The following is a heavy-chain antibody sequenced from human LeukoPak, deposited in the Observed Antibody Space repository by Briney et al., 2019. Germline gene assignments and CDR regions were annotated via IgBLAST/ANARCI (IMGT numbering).Heavy chain of an antibody. Sequence: GGSLRLSCAASGFTFSSYSMNWVRQAPGKGLEWVSSISSSSRHIYYADSVKGRFTISRDNAKNSLYLQMNSLRVDDTAVYYCARSPPLPHWGQGTLVTVSS. V-gene: IGHV3-21*01. J-gene: IGHJ4*02. CDR2: ISSSSRHI. CDR1: GFTFSSYS. CDR3: ARSPPLPH.